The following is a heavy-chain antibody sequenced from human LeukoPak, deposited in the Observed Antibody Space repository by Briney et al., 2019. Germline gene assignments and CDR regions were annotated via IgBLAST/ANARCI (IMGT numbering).Heavy chain of an antibody. J-gene: IGHJ5*02. V-gene: IGHV1-2*02. CDR3: ARDSSWHKGRFDP. D-gene: IGHD6-13*01. Sequence: ASVTVSFKASGYTFTVYYMHWVRQAPGQGLEWMGWINPNSGGTNYAQKFQGRVTMTRDTSISTAYMELSRLRSDDTAVYYCARDSSWHKGRFDPWGQGTLVTVSS. CDR1: GYTFTVYY. CDR2: INPNSGGT.